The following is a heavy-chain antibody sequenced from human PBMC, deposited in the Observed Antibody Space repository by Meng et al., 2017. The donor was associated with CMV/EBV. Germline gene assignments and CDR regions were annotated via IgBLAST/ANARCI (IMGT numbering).Heavy chain of an antibody. J-gene: IGHJ5*02. CDR2: IYSGGST. CDR1: GFTVSSNY. V-gene: IGHV3-53*01. CDR3: ATAYCSSTSCYP. Sequence: GGSLRLSCAASGFTVSSNYMSWVRQAPGKGLECVSVIYSGGSTYYADSVKGRFTISRDNSKNTLYLQMNSLRAEDTAVYYCATAYCSSTSCYPWGQGTLVTVSS. D-gene: IGHD2-2*01.